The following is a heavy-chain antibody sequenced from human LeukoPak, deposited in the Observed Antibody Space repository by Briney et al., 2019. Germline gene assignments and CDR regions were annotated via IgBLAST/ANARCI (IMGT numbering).Heavy chain of an antibody. CDR1: GFTFSGYA. V-gene: IGHV3-23*01. Sequence: GGSLRLSCEASGFTFSGYAMNWVRQAPGKGLEWVSAISGGGGTTYYTDSVKGRFTISRDNSKNTLYLQMNSLRAEDTAVYYCANPGGSIRFLEWLLSGYYGMDVWGQGTTVTVSS. CDR3: ANPGGSIRFLEWLLSGYYGMDV. J-gene: IGHJ6*02. CDR2: ISGGGGTT. D-gene: IGHD3-3*01.